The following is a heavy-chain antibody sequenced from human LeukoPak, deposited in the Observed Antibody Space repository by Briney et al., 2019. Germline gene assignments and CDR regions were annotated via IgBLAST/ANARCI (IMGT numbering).Heavy chain of an antibody. J-gene: IGHJ4*02. CDR3: ARSPPYSSSYFDY. CDR2: IYKSGST. D-gene: IGHD6-6*01. V-gene: IGHV4-31*03. Sequence: PSETLSLTCTVSGGSISSGGYYWSWIRQHPGKGLEWIGYIYKSGSTYYNPSLKSRVTISVDTSKNQFSLKLSSVTAADTAVYYCARSPPYSSSYFDYWGQGTLVTVSS. CDR1: GGSISSGGYY.